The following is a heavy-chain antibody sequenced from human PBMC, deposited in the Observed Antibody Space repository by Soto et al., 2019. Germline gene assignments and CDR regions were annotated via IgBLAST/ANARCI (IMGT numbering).Heavy chain of an antibody. CDR1: GFTFSSYA. CDR2: ISYDGSNK. J-gene: IGHJ4*02. CDR3: ARPYYYDSSGYYYYFDY. Sequence: GSLRLSCAASGFTFSSYAMHWVRQAPGKGLEWVAVISYDGSNKYYADSVKGRFTISRDNSKNTLYLQMNSLRAEDTAVYYCARPYYYDSSGYYYYFDYWGQGTLVTVSS. V-gene: IGHV3-30-3*01. D-gene: IGHD3-22*01.